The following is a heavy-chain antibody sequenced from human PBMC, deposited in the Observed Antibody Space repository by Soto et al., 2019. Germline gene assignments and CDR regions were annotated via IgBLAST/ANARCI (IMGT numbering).Heavy chain of an antibody. D-gene: IGHD3-22*01. CDR1: GFTFSSYG. J-gene: IGHJ4*02. CDR2: IWYDGSNK. CDR3: VRTGYYYDSSGYYHFDC. Sequence: QVQLVESGGGVVQPGRSLRLSCAASGFTFSSYGMHWVRQAPGKGLEWVAVIWYDGSNKYYADSVKGRFTISRDNSKNTLYLQMNSLRGEDTAVYYCVRTGYYYDSSGYYHFDCWGQGTLVTVSS. V-gene: IGHV3-33*01.